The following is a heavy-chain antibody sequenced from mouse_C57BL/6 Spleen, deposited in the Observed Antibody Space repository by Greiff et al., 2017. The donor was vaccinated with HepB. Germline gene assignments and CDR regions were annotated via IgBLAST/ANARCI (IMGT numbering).Heavy chain of an antibody. CDR1: GYAFSSSW. D-gene: IGHD1-1*01. J-gene: IGHJ4*01. CDR2: IYPGDGDT. Sequence: QVQLQQSGPELVKPGASVKISCKASGYAFSSSWMNWVKQRPGKGLEWIGRIYPGDGDTNYNGKFKGKATLTADKSSSTAYMQLSSVTSEDSAVYFCARRHITTVDYAMDYWGQGTSVTVSS. CDR3: ARRHITTVDYAMDY. V-gene: IGHV1-82*01.